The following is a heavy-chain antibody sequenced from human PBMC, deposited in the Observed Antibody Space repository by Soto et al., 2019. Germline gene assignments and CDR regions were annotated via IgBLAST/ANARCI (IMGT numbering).Heavy chain of an antibody. CDR1: GFTFSSYS. V-gene: IGHV3-48*02. J-gene: IGHJ6*02. D-gene: IGHD2-21*02. Sequence: GGSLRLSCAASGFTFSSYSMNWVRQAPGKGLEWVSYISSSSSTIYYADSVKGRFTISRDNAKNSLYLQMNSLRDEDTAVYYCAREGKHIVVVTAITYYYYYYGMDVWGQGTTVTVSS. CDR2: ISSSSSTI. CDR3: AREGKHIVVVTAITYYYYYYGMDV.